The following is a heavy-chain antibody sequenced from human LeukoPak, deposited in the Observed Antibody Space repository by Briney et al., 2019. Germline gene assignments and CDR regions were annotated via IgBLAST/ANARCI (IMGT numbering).Heavy chain of an antibody. J-gene: IGHJ3*02. CDR2: INHSGST. CDR1: GGSFSGYY. V-gene: IGHV4-34*01. D-gene: IGHD4-17*01. CDR3: ASSLTTVTLDAFDI. Sequence: SETLSLTCAVYGGSFSGYYWSWIRQPPGKGLEWIGEINHSGSTNYNPSLKSRVTISVDTSKNQFSLKLSSVTAADTAVYYCASSLTTVTLDAFDIWGQGTMVTVSS.